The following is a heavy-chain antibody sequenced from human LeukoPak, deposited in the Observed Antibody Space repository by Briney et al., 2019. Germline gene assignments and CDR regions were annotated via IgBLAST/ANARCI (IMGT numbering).Heavy chain of an antibody. CDR1: GYTFTSYA. CDR3: ARVTGYSSSWYDFDY. J-gene: IGHJ4*02. V-gene: IGHV1-3*01. CDR2: INAGNGNT. D-gene: IGHD6-13*01. Sequence: GASVKVSCKASGYTFTSYAMHWVRQAPGQRLEWMGWINAGNGNTKYSQKFQGRVTITRDTSASTAYMDLSSLRSDDTAVYYCARVTGYSSSWYDFDYWGQGTLVTVSS.